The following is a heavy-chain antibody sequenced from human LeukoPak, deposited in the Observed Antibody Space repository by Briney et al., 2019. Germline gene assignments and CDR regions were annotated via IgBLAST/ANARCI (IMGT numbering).Heavy chain of an antibody. D-gene: IGHD1-1*01. Sequence: SVKVSCKASGGTFSSYAISWVRQAPGQRLEWMGRIIPIFGTANYAQKFQGRVTITTDESTSTAYMELSSLRSEDTDVYYCARVNWNDVGFDYWGQGTLVTVSS. CDR3: ARVNWNDVGFDY. V-gene: IGHV1-69*05. CDR1: GGTFSSYA. J-gene: IGHJ4*02. CDR2: IIPIFGTA.